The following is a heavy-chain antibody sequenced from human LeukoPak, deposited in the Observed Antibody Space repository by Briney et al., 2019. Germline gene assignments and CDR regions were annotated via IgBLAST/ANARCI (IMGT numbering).Heavy chain of an antibody. Sequence: GGSLRLSCAASGFTFDDYDMQWVRQAPGKGREWVSDISGEGGSTDYADAVKGRFTIYRENSKNSLYLQMNSLRTEDTALYYCAKASPVDGDYFDYWGQGTLVTVSS. V-gene: IGHV3-43*02. CDR1: GFTFDDYD. D-gene: IGHD4-17*01. CDR3: AKASPVDGDYFDY. J-gene: IGHJ4*02. CDR2: ISGEGGST.